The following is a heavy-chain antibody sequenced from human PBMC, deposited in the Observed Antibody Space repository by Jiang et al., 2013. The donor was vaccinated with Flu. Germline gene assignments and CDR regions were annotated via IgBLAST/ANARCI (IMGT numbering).Heavy chain of an antibody. CDR2: ISYDGSNK. D-gene: IGHD3-10*01. Sequence: VQLVDSGGGVVQPGRSLRLSCAASGFTFSSYAMHWVRQAPGKGLEWVAVISYDGSNKYYADSVKGRFTISRDNSKNTLYLQMNSLRAEDTAVYYCARDRIEDGYSGSYYYYYYGMDVWGQGTTVTVSS. J-gene: IGHJ6*02. V-gene: IGHV3-30-3*01. CDR1: GFTFSSYA. CDR3: ARDRIEDGYSGSYYYYYYGMDV.